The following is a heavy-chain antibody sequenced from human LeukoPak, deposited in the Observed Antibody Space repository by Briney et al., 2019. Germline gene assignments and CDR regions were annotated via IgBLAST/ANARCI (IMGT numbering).Heavy chain of an antibody. D-gene: IGHD1-26*01. J-gene: IGHJ5*02. CDR3: ARMIAEVGATYNWFDP. CDR1: GYTFTSYA. CDR2: INTNTGNP. Sequence: ASVKVSCKASGYTFTSYAMNWVRQAHGQGLEWMGWINTNTGNPTYAQGFTGRFVFSLDTSVSTAYLQISSLKAEDTAVYYCARMIAEVGATYNWFDPWGQGTLVTVSS. V-gene: IGHV7-4-1*02.